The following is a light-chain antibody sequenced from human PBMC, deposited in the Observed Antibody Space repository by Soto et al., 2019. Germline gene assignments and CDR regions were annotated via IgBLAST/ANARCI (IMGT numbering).Light chain of an antibody. CDR1: SSDVGGYNY. V-gene: IGLV2-14*01. CDR3: SSYTSSSTYV. J-gene: IGLJ1*01. Sequence: QSVLTQPASVSESPGQSITISCAGTSSDVGGYNYVSWYQPHPGKAPKLMIYEVSNRPSGVSNRFSGSKSGNAASLIISGLQADDEADYYCSSYTSSSTYVFGTGTKVTVL. CDR2: EVS.